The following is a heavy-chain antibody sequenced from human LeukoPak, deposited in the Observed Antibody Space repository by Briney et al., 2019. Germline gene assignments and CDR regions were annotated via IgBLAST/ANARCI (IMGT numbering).Heavy chain of an antibody. D-gene: IGHD1-26*01. V-gene: IGHV4-39*01. CDR1: GDSISRTSFY. CDR3: ARRVWVGFRQGSFDY. Sequence: SETLSLTCTVSGDSISRTSFYWGWIRQPPGKGQEWIGNIYYSGTTYYNPSLKSRGTISVDTSKNQFSLKLSSVTAADTAVYYCARRVWVGFRQGSFDYWGQGTLVTVSS. J-gene: IGHJ4*02. CDR2: IYYSGTT.